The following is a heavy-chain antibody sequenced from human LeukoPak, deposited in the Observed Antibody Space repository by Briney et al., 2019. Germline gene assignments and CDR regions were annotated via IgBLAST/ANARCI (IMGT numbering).Heavy chain of an antibody. J-gene: IGHJ6*02. CDR2: ISWNSGSI. Sequence: GGSLRLSCAASGFTFDDYAMHWVRQAPGKGLEWVSGISWNSGSIAYADSVKGRFTISRDNAKNSLYLQMNSLRAEDTALYYCAKGGQLVLYGMDVWGQGTTVTVSS. CDR3: AKGGQLVLYGMDV. CDR1: GFTFDDYA. V-gene: IGHV3-9*01. D-gene: IGHD6-13*01.